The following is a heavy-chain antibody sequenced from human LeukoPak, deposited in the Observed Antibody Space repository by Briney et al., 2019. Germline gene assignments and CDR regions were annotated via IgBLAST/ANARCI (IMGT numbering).Heavy chain of an antibody. D-gene: IGHD3-9*01. Sequence: GGSLRLSCAASGFTFSSYAMSWVRQAPGKGLEWVSAISGSGGSTYYADSVKGRFTISRDNSKNTLYLLMNSLRAEDTAVYYCAKKYYDILTGYSEYYFDYWGQGTLVTVSS. CDR1: GFTFSSYA. J-gene: IGHJ4*02. CDR3: AKKYYDILTGYSEYYFDY. CDR2: ISGSGGST. V-gene: IGHV3-23*01.